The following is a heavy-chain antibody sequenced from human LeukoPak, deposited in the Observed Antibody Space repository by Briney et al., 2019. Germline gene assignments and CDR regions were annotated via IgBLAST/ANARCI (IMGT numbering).Heavy chain of an antibody. Sequence: GGSLRLSCAPSGFTFTRYAMSWVRHAPGKGLEWVSAISGRGGSTYYADSVKGRFTISRDNSKNALYLQMNSMRAEDTAEYYSAKDQGHQWLVPLTGYYYYGMDVWAKGPRSPSP. CDR3: AKDQGHQWLVPLTGYYYYGMDV. CDR1: GFTFTRYA. V-gene: IGHV3-23*01. CDR2: ISGRGGST. D-gene: IGHD6-19*01. J-gene: IGHJ6*02.